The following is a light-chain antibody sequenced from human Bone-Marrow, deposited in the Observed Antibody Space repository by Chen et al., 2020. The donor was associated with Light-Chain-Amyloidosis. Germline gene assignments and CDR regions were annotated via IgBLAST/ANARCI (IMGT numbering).Light chain of an antibody. Sequence: EIVLTQSPGTLSLSPGESATVSCRASQSVSSSYVAWYQQKSDQAPRLLIHGASTRATGIPDRFSGRGSGTDFTLSITRVEAEDFAVYYCQHYDSLLTFGQGTRLDIK. J-gene: IGKJ5*01. CDR1: QSVSSSY. V-gene: IGKV3-20*01. CDR2: GAS. CDR3: QHYDSLLT.